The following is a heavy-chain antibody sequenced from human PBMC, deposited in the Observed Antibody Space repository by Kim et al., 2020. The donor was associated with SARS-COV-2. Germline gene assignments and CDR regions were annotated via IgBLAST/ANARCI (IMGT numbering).Heavy chain of an antibody. CDR1: GFTFISYG. D-gene: IGHD6-19*01. CDR2: IGASGGPT. J-gene: IGHJ4*01. Sequence: GGSLRLSCAASGFTFISYGMSWVRQAPGKGLEWVSVIGASGGPTYYADSVKGRCTISRDNSKNTLYLQMNSLRAEDTAVYYCAKSKYSSAYYRGFDYWG. V-gene: IGHV3-23*01. CDR3: AKSKYSSAYYRGFDY.